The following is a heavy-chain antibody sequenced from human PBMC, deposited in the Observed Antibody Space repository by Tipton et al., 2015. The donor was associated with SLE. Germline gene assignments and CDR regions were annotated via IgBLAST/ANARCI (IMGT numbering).Heavy chain of an antibody. Sequence: LRLSCVVSDVPISSGGYSWNGIRQPPGKGLEWIGYIHHSGSTYYSPSLKSRVTISVDRSKNQFSLRLSSVTAADTAVYYCASGRCSSTSCYVAPYGLYVWGLGTTVTVSS. V-gene: IGHV4-30-2*01. CDR1: DVPISSGGYS. CDR2: IHHSGST. J-gene: IGHJ6*02. D-gene: IGHD2-2*01. CDR3: ASGRCSSTSCYVAPYGLYV.